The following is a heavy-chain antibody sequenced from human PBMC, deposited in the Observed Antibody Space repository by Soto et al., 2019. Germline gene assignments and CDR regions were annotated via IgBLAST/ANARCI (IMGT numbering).Heavy chain of an antibody. D-gene: IGHD3-10*01. CDR1: GVTFSAYD. J-gene: IGHJ4*02. Sequence: EVQLVESGGGALQSGGSLRLSCAASGVTFSAYDMNWLRQTPGRGLEWIAYISGSGDSIFYADSVKGRFTISRDNAENSLYLQMNSLRAEDSAIYYCAREFRVAVRGPFDSWGRGALVTVSS. CDR3: AREFRVAVRGPFDS. V-gene: IGHV3-48*03. CDR2: ISGSGDSI.